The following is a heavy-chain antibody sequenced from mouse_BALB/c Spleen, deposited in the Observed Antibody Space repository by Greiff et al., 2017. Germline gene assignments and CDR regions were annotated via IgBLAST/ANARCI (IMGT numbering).Heavy chain of an antibody. V-gene: IGHV1-69*02. D-gene: IGHD2-10*02. CDR1: GYTFTSYW. CDR2: IDPSDSET. Sequence: VQLQQPGAELVKPGAPVKLSCKASGYTFTSYWMNWVKQRPGRGLEWIGRIDPSDSETHYNQKFKDKATLTVDKSSSTAYIQLSSLTSEDSAVYYCARRGYGNMDYWGQGTSVTVSS. CDR3: ARRGYGNMDY. J-gene: IGHJ4*01.